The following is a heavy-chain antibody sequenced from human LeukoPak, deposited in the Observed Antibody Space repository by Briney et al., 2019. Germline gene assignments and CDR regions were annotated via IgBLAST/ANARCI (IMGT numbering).Heavy chain of an antibody. D-gene: IGHD1-26*01. Sequence: PGGSLRLSCAASGFTFSSYGMHWVRQAPGKGLEWVAVIWYDGSNKYYADSVKGRFTISRDNSKNTLYLQINSLKAEDTAVYYCAKRSTQYSGSYFDAFDAWGQGTMVIVSS. CDR3: AKRSTQYSGSYFDAFDA. J-gene: IGHJ3*01. CDR2: IWYDGSNK. V-gene: IGHV3-33*06. CDR1: GFTFSSYG.